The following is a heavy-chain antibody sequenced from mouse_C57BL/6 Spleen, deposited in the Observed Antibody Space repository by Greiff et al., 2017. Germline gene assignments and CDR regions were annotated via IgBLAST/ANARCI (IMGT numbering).Heavy chain of an antibody. D-gene: IGHD1-1*01. Sequence: QVQLQQSGPELVKPGASVKISCKASGYAFSSSWMNWVKQRPGKGLEWIGRIYPGDGDTNYNGKFKGKATLTADKSSSTAYMQLSSLTSEDSAVYFCARDGSSYLFDYWGQGTTLTVSS. CDR1: GYAFSSSW. CDR3: ARDGSSYLFDY. V-gene: IGHV1-82*01. CDR2: IYPGDGDT. J-gene: IGHJ2*01.